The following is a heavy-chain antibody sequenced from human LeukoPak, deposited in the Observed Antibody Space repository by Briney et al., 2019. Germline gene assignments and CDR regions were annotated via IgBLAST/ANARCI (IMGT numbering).Heavy chain of an antibody. V-gene: IGHV3-9*01. CDR1: GFTFDDYA. D-gene: IGHD1-26*01. CDR3: AKDRLPIVGATPLGSDY. J-gene: IGHJ4*02. Sequence: GGSLRLSCAASGFTFDDYAMHWVRQAPGKGLEWVSGISWNSGSIDYADSVKGRFTISRDNAKNSLYLQMNSLRAEDTALYYCAKDRLPIVGATPLGSDYWGQGTLVTVSS. CDR2: ISWNSGSI.